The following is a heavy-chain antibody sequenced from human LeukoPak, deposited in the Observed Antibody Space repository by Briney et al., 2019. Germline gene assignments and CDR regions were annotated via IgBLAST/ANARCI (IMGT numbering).Heavy chain of an antibody. V-gene: IGHV1-8*01. J-gene: IGHJ5*02. D-gene: IGHD4-23*01. CDR3: ARDYGGNSGWFDP. CDR1: GYTFTSYD. CDR2: MSPNSGNT. Sequence: ASVKVSCKASGYTFTSYDINRVRQATGQGLVWMGWMSPNSGNTGYAQKFQGRLTMTRDTSISTAYMELSSLRSEDTAVYYCARDYGGNSGWFDPWGQGTLVTVSS.